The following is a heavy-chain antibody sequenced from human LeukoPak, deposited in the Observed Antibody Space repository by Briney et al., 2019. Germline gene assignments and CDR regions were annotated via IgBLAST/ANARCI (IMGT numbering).Heavy chain of an antibody. CDR1: GFTFSNFA. J-gene: IGHJ4*02. Sequence: GGSLRLSCAAPGFTFSNFAMNWVRQAPGKGLEWVTAISSSGGLTFYADSVKGRFTVSRDNSKSTLYLQMNSLRVEDTAVYYCAKDPDSGDYWGQGTLVTVSS. CDR2: ISSSGGLT. D-gene: IGHD2-21*01. V-gene: IGHV3-23*01. CDR3: AKDPDSGDY.